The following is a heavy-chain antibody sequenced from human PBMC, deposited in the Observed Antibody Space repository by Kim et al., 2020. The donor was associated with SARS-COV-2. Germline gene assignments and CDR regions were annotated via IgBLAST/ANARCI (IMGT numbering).Heavy chain of an antibody. CDR1: GYTFTSYG. D-gene: IGHD2-2*02. CDR3: ARDQTIVVVPADIGPTDNWFDP. J-gene: IGHJ5*02. V-gene: IGHV1-18*01. CDR2: ISAYNGNT. Sequence: ASVKVSCKASGYTFTSYGISWVRQAPGQGLEWMGWISAYNGNTNYAQKLQGRVTMTTDTSTSTAYMELRSLRSDDTAVYYCARDQTIVVVPADIGPTDNWFDPWGQGTLVTVSS.